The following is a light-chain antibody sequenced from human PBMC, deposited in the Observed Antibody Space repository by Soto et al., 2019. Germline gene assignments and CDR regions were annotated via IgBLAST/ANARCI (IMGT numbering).Light chain of an antibody. CDR3: SSYAGSNVV. CDR1: SSDVGGYNY. V-gene: IGLV2-8*01. J-gene: IGLJ2*01. CDR2: EVT. Sequence: QSGLTQPASVSGSPGQAITISCTGTSSDVGGYNYVSWYQHHPGKAPKLMIYEVTKRPSGVPDRFSGSKSGNTASLTVSGLQAEDEADYYCSSYAGSNVVFGGGTKVTVL.